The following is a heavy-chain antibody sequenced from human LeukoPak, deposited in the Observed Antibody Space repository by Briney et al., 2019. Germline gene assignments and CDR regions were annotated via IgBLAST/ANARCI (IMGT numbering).Heavy chain of an antibody. CDR1: GYSISSGYY. CDR3: ARRAAAAKATFDY. Sequence: SETLSLTCTVSGYSISSGYYWGWIRQPPGKGLEWIGSIYHSGSTYYNPSLNSRVTISVDTSKNQFSLKLSSVTAADTAVYYCARRAAAAKATFDYWGQGTLVTVSS. D-gene: IGHD6-13*01. CDR2: IYHSGST. J-gene: IGHJ4*02. V-gene: IGHV4-38-2*02.